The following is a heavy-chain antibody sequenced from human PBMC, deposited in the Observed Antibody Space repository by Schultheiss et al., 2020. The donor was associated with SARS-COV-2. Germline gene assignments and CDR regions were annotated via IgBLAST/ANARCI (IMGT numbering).Heavy chain of an antibody. J-gene: IGHJ4*02. CDR2: MNPNSGNT. CDR1: GYTFTSYD. Sequence: ASVKVSCKASGYTFTSYDINWVRQATGQGLEWMGWMNPNSGNTGYAQKFQGRVTMTRDTSISTAYMELSRLRSDDTAVYYCANSYGSGSYPSYFDYWGQGTLVTVSS. V-gene: IGHV1-8*01. CDR3: ANSYGSGSYPSYFDY. D-gene: IGHD3-10*01.